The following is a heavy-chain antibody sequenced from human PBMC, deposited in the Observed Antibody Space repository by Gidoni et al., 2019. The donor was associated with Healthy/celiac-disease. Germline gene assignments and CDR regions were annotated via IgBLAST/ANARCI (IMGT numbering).Heavy chain of an antibody. CDR3: AKMGEGTNGYRGLFDY. CDR2: ISGSGGRT. Sequence: EVQLLESGGGLVQPGGSLRLSCAASGFTFSSYAMSWVRQAPGKGLEWVSAISGSGGRTYYADSVKGRFTISRDNSKNTLYLQMNSLRAEDTAVYYCAKMGEGTNGYRGLFDYWGQGTLVTVSS. J-gene: IGHJ4*02. D-gene: IGHD2-8*01. CDR1: GFTFSSYA. V-gene: IGHV3-23*01.